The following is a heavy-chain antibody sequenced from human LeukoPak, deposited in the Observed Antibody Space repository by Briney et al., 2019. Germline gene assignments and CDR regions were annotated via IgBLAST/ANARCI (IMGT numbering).Heavy chain of an antibody. CDR3: VREYQLLGYYYYYMDV. D-gene: IGHD2-2*01. Sequence: GGSLRLSCAASGFTFSDHYMDWVRQAPGKGLEGVGRTRNKANSYTTEYAASVKGRFTISRDGSKNSLYLQMNSLQAEDTAVYYCVREYQLLGYYYYYMDVWGKGTTVTVSS. J-gene: IGHJ6*03. CDR2: TRNKANSYTT. CDR1: GFTFSDHY. V-gene: IGHV3-72*01.